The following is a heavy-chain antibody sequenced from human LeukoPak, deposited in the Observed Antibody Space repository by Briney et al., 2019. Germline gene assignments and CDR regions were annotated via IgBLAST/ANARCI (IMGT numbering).Heavy chain of an antibody. J-gene: IGHJ4*02. CDR1: GYTFTSYD. D-gene: IGHD3-22*01. V-gene: IGHV1-8*01. Sequence: ASVKVSCKASGYTFTSYDINWVRQATGQGLEWMGWMNPNSGNTGYAQKFQGGVTMTRNTSISTAYMELSSLRSEDTAVYYCARGVADYYDSSGYWRVYYFDYWGQGTLVTVSS. CDR3: ARGVADYYDSSGYWRVYYFDY. CDR2: MNPNSGNT.